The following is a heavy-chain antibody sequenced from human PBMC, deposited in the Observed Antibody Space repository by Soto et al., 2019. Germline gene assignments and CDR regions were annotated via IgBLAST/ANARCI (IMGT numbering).Heavy chain of an antibody. J-gene: IGHJ6*03. CDR3: ARDRGLGYYYYYYMDV. V-gene: IGHV4-34*01. Sequence: PSETLSLTCAVYGGSFGGYYWSWIRQPPGKGLEWIGEINHSGSTNYNPSLKSRVTISVDTSKNQFSLKLSSVTAADTAVYYCARDRGLGYYYYYYMDVWGKGTTVTVS. CDR1: GGSFGGYY. D-gene: IGHD5-12*01. CDR2: INHSGST.